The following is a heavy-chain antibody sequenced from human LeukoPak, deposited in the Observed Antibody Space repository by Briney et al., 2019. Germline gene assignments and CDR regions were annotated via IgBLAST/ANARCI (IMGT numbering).Heavy chain of an antibody. CDR3: ANTRGYGYYFNY. CDR2: ISYDGSNK. Sequence: GGSLRLSCSASGFTLSNYWIHWVRQAPGKGLVWVAVISYDGSNKYYADSVKGRFTISRDNSKNTLYLQVNSLRAEDTAVYYCANTRGYGYYFNYWGQGTLVTVSS. CDR1: GFTLSNYW. D-gene: IGHD2-15*01. J-gene: IGHJ4*02. V-gene: IGHV3-30*18.